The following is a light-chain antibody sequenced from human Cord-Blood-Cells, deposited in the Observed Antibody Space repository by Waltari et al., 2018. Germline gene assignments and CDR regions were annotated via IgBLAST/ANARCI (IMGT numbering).Light chain of an antibody. Sequence: QSALTQPASVSGSPGQSITIPCTGTSSDVGSYNLVSWYHQHPGKAPKLMIYEGSKRPSGVSIRFSGSKSGNTASLTISGLQAEDEADYYCCSYAGSSTLVFGGGTKLTVL. V-gene: IGLV2-23*01. CDR1: SSDVGSYNL. CDR2: EGS. CDR3: CSYAGSSTLV. J-gene: IGLJ3*02.